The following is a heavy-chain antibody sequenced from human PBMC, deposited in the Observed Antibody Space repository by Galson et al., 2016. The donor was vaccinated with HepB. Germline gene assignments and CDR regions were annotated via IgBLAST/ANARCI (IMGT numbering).Heavy chain of an antibody. Sequence: SVKVSCKASGYTFTSYAMHWVRQAPGQRLEWMGWINAGNGNTKYSQKFQGRVTITRDTSASTAYMELSSLRSENTAVYYCARVRRELLFDYWGQGTLVTVSS. J-gene: IGHJ4*02. CDR3: ARVRRELLFDY. V-gene: IGHV1-3*01. CDR1: GYTFTSYA. D-gene: IGHD1-26*01. CDR2: INAGNGNT.